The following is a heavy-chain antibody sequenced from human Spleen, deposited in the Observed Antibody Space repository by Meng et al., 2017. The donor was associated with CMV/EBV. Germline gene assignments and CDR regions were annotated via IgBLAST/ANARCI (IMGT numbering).Heavy chain of an antibody. CDR2: ISSRSSPI. CDR3: ARVYDFWSGYYTATVYYFDY. J-gene: IGHJ4*02. V-gene: IGHV3-48*04. CDR1: GFTFSDYD. D-gene: IGHD3-3*01. Sequence: GGSLRLSCAASGFTFSDYDMTWVRQAPGKGLEWVSYISSRSSPIYYADSVKGRFTISRDNAKDSLYLQMNSLRAEDTAVYYCARVYDFWSGYYTATVYYFDYWGQGTTVTVSS.